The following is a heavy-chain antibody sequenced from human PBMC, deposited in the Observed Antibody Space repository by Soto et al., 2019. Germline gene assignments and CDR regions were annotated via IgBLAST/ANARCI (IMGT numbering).Heavy chain of an antibody. D-gene: IGHD6-19*01. CDR1: GFTFSTYS. CDR2: INDNGGTT. J-gene: IGHJ4*02. CDR3: VTGYSSGWYEIY. V-gene: IGHV3-64D*06. Sequence: SLRLSSSASGFTFSTYSMLWVRQSPGKGLQYVSAINDNGGTTSYADSVKGRFIISRDNSQNTLYLQMSSLRTEETAVYYCVTGYSSGWYEIYWGQGTLVTVSS.